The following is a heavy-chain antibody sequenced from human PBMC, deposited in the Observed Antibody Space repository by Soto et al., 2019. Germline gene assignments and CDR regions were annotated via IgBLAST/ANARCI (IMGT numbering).Heavy chain of an antibody. CDR2: IIPIFGTA. J-gene: IGHJ4*02. CDR3: AREGASGSHIGY. V-gene: IGHV1-69*01. CDR1: GGTFSSYA. D-gene: IGHD3-22*01. Sequence: QVQLVQSGAEVKKPGSSVKVSCKASGGTFSSYAISWVRQAPGQGLEWMGGIIPIFGTANSAQKFQGRVTSTADESTSTAYMELSSLRSEDTAVYYCAREGASGSHIGYWGQGTLVTVSS.